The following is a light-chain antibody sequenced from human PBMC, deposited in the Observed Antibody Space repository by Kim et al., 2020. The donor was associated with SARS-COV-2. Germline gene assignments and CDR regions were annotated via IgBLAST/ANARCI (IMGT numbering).Light chain of an antibody. CDR1: SSNIGSNY. CDR3: AAWDDSLSGWV. J-gene: IGLJ3*02. Sequence: GQRITISCSGSSSNIGSNYVYWYQQLPGTAPKLLIYRNNQRPSGVPDRFSGSKSGTSASLAISGLRSEDEADYYCAAWDDSLSGWVFGGGTKLTVL. CDR2: RNN. V-gene: IGLV1-47*01.